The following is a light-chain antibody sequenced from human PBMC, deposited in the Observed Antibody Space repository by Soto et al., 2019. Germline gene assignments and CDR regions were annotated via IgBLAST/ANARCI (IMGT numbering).Light chain of an antibody. J-gene: IGLJ2*01. CDR2: EAS. Sequence: QSALTQPASVSGSPGQSITISCTGTSSDVGGYKYVAWYQQHPGKAPKLIIYEASNRPSGVSNRFSGSKSGNTASLTISGLQAEDEADYYCSSYTSSSTLVFGGGTKLTVL. CDR3: SSYTSSSTLV. CDR1: SSDVGGYKY. V-gene: IGLV2-14*01.